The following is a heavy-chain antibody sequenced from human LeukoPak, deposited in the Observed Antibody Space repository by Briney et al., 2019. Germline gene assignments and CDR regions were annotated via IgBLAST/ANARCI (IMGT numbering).Heavy chain of an antibody. CDR3: AKDSLHWFDP. CDR2: ISSSGGST. CDR1: GFTFNNYA. J-gene: IGHJ5*02. V-gene: IGHV3-23*01. Sequence: PGGSLRLSCAASGFTFNNYAMTWVRQAPGKGLEWVSLISSSGGSTYYADSVKGRFTIPRDNSKNTLYLQMSSLRVEDTAIYYCAKDSLHWFDPWGQGTLVTVSS.